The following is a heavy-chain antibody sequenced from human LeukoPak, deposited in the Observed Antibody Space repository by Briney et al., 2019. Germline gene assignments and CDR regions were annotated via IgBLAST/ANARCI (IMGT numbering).Heavy chain of an antibody. CDR2: INHSGST. CDR1: GGSFSGYY. V-gene: IGHV4-34*01. D-gene: IGHD1-1*01. J-gene: IGHJ4*02. Sequence: SETLSLTCAVYGGSFSGYYWSWIRQPPGKGLEWIGEINHSGSTNYNPSLKSRVTISVDTSKNQFSLKLSSVTAADTAVYYCARKGVELDYWGQGTLVTVSS. CDR3: ARKGVELDY.